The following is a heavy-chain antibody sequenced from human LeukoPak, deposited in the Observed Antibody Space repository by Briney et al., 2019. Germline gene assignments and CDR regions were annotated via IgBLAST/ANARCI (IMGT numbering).Heavy chain of an antibody. J-gene: IGHJ4*02. V-gene: IGHV3-30-3*02. CDR1: ASTFSNNG. D-gene: IGHD2-15*01. Sequence: GRSLRLSRVASASTFSNNGADSGRQAPGKGLEWVGVISYDGSNKYYADSVKCRCTISRDNSKSTLFLLLNSLRCYATAVYYCARRAVATCCGGRDYCGQGTLVTVSS. CDR3: ARRAVATCCGGRDY. CDR2: ISYDGSNK.